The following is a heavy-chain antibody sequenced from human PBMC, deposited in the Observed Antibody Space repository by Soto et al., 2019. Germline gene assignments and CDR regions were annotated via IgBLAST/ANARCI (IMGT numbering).Heavy chain of an antibody. CDR1: RYTFTGDY. J-gene: IGHJ6*02. CDR2: INPNSGGT. Sequence: APAEASCKASRYTFTGDYMHSARHAPGQGLEWMGWINPNSGGTNYAQKFQGWVTMTRDTSISTAYMELSRLRSDDTAVYYCAREPYYYGSGSYFYYGMDVWGQGTTVTVSS. D-gene: IGHD3-10*01. V-gene: IGHV1-2*04. CDR3: AREPYYYGSGSYFYYGMDV.